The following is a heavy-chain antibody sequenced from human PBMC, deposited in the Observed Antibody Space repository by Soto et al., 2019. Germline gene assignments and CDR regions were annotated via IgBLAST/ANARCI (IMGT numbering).Heavy chain of an antibody. Sequence: EVQLVESGGDLVQPGGSLQLSCAASDFTFGDSAVHWIRQASGNGLEWVGRIRGKSRNYATGYAASVKGRFTSSRDDSRKTAYLQMNSLKTEDTAVHYCAYDLHYALDIWGQGTLVTVSS. D-gene: IGHD3-16*01. J-gene: IGHJ1*01. V-gene: IGHV3-73*01. CDR3: AYDLHYALDI. CDR1: DFTFGDSA. CDR2: IRGKSRNYAT.